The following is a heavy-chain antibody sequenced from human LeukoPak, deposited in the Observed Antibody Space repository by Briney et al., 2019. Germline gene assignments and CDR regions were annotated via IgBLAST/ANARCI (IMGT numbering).Heavy chain of an antibody. CDR1: GFTFSSYA. Sequence: GGSLRLSCAASGFTFSSYAMYWVRQAPGKGLEWMAFIRHDGSNIDYADSVKGRFTISRDNSKNTLYLQMNSLIAEDTAVYYCAETGFQWGYYFYYMDVWGKGTTVTVSS. CDR3: AETGFQWGYYFYYMDV. D-gene: IGHD1-14*01. V-gene: IGHV3-30*02. CDR2: IRHDGSNI. J-gene: IGHJ6*03.